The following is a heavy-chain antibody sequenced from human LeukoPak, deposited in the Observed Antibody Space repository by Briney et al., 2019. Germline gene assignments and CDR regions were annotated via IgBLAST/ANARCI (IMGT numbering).Heavy chain of an antibody. J-gene: IGHJ1*01. CDR1: GDSVSRSDSY. Sequence: SETLSLTCSLSGDSVSRSDSYWDWIRQPPGKGLEWIGTIYYSGRTYYSPSLKSRVTMSVDPSNNQFSLNLRSVTAADTALYYCARRRYYDGSGYLEWGQGTLLSVSS. D-gene: IGHD3-22*01. V-gene: IGHV4-39*01. CDR2: IYYSGRT. CDR3: ARRRYYDGSGYLE.